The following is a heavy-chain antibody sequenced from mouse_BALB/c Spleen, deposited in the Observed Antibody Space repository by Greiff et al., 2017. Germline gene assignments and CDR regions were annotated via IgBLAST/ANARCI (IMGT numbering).Heavy chain of an antibody. D-gene: IGHD5-5*01. J-gene: IGHJ4*01. CDR1: GYSFTGYY. Sequence: LVKTGASVKISCKASGYSFTGYYMNWVKQSNGKSLEWIGYISCYNGATSYNQKFKGKATFTVDKSSSTAYMQFNSLTSEDSAVYYCARRAYLYAMDYWGQGTSVTVSS. V-gene: IGHV1S34*01. CDR2: ISCYNGAT. CDR3: ARRAYLYAMDY.